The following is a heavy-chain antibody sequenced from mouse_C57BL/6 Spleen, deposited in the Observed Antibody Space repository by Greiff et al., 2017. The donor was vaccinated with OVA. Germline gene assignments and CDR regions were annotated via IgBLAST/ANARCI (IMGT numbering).Heavy chain of an antibody. D-gene: IGHD2-5*01. Sequence: VQLQQSGAELVRPGASVKLSCTASGFNIKDYYMHWVKQRPEQGLEWIGRIDPEDGDTEYAPKFKGKATMTADTSSNTAYLQLSSLTSEDTAVYYCTTLYYSNYVYFDYWGQGTTLTVSS. J-gene: IGHJ2*01. CDR3: TTLYYSNYVYFDY. V-gene: IGHV14-1*01. CDR2: IDPEDGDT. CDR1: GFNIKDYY.